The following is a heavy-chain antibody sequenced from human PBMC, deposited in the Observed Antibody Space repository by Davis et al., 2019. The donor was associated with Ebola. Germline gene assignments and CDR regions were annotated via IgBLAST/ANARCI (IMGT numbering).Heavy chain of an antibody. Sequence: PGGSLRLSCAASGFTFDAYAMHWVRQAPGKGLEWVSGISWNSGSIGYADSVKGRFTISRDNAKNSLYLQMNSLRAEDTALYYCAKGAYYYDSSGYPYYYGMDVWGQGTTVTVSS. CDR3: AKGAYYYDSSGYPYYYGMDV. J-gene: IGHJ6*02. D-gene: IGHD3-22*01. V-gene: IGHV3-9*01. CDR1: GFTFDAYA. CDR2: ISWNSGSI.